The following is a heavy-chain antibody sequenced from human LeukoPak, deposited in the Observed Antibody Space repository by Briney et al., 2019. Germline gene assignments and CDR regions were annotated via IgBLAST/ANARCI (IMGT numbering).Heavy chain of an antibody. D-gene: IGHD2-15*01. CDR3: ARGLWYGLSETDY. Sequence: KASETLSLTCAVYGGSFSGYYWSWIRQPPGKGLEWIGEINHSGSTNYNPSLKSRVTISVDTSKNQFSLKLSAVTAADTAVYYCARGLWYGLSETDYWGQGTLVTVSS. J-gene: IGHJ4*02. CDR1: GGSFSGYY. CDR2: INHSGST. V-gene: IGHV4-34*01.